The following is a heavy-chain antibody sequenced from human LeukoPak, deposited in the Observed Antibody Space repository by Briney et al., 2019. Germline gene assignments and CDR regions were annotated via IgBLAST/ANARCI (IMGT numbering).Heavy chain of an antibody. CDR3: ARGYDILTGYYPGDY. CDR1: GFTFSSYA. Sequence: GGSLRLSCAASGFTFSSYAMSWVRQAPGKGLEWVSAISGSGGSTYYADSVKGRFTISRDNSKNTLYLQMNSLRAEDTAVYYCARGYDILTGYYPGDYWGQGTLVTVSS. CDR2: ISGSGGST. D-gene: IGHD3-9*01. J-gene: IGHJ4*02. V-gene: IGHV3-23*01.